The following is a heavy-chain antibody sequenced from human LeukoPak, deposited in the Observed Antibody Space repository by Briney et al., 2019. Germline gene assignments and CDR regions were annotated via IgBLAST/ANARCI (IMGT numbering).Heavy chain of an antibody. D-gene: IGHD6-13*01. J-gene: IGHJ3*02. Sequence: GGSLRLSCAASGFTFDDYAMHWVRQAPGKGLEWVSGISWNSGSIGYADSVKGRFTISRDNAKNSLYLQMNSLRAEDMALYYCAKDSQGSWCEGAAFDIWGQGTMVTVSS. CDR1: GFTFDDYA. V-gene: IGHV3-9*03. CDR3: AKDSQGSWCEGAAFDI. CDR2: ISWNSGSI.